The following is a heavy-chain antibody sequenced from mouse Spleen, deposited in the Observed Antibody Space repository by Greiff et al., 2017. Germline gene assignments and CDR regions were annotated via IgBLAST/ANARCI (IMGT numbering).Heavy chain of an antibody. D-gene: IGHD1-1*01. V-gene: IGHV14-4*01. CDR1: GFNIKDDY. Sequence: VQLKQSGAELVRPGASVKLSCTASGFNIKDDYMHWVKQRPEQGLEWIGWIDPENGDTEYASKFQGKATITADTSSNTAYLQLSSLTSEDTAVYYCTTEIITTGVGYWYFGVWGAGTTVTVSS. J-gene: IGHJ1*01. CDR3: TTEIITTGVGYWYFGV. CDR2: IDPENGDT.